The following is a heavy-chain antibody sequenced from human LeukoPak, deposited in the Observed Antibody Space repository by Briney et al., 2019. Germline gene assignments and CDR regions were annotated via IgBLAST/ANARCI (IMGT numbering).Heavy chain of an antibody. V-gene: IGHV4-30-4*01. CDR1: GGSIRSGDYY. Sequence: PSETLSLTCTVSGGSIRSGDYYWSWIRQPPGKGLEWIGYIYYSGSPHYNPSLKSRVTISVDTSKNQFSLKLRSVTAADTAVYFCAREDIVVTIIDSWGQGTLVTVSS. CDR2: IYYSGSP. CDR3: AREDIVVTIIDS. D-gene: IGHD5-12*01. J-gene: IGHJ4*02.